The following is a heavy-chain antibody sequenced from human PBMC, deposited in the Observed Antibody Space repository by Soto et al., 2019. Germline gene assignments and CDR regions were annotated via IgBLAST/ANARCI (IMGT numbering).Heavy chain of an antibody. CDR3: AREKTSYGMDV. Sequence: QVQLVQSGAEVKKPGASVKVSCKASGYTFTSYDINWVRQATGQGLEWMGWMNPNSGNTGYAQKLQXXVTMTRNTSISTAYMELSSLRSEETAVYYCAREKTSYGMDVWGQGTTVTVSS. CDR1: GYTFTSYD. J-gene: IGHJ6*02. CDR2: MNPNSGNT. V-gene: IGHV1-8*01.